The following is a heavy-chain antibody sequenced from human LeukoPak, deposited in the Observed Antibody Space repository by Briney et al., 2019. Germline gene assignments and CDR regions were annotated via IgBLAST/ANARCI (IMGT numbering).Heavy chain of an antibody. V-gene: IGHV3-23*01. CDR2: ICGNDGKT. Sequence: HPGGSLRLSCAASGFSFSTYAMSWVRQAPGKGLEWVSGICGNDGKTYYADSVKGRFTISRDNSKNTLHLQMNSLRAEDTALYYCAKETGGSCYSAIAYWGQGALVTVST. CDR3: AKETGGSCYSAIAY. CDR1: GFSFSTYA. D-gene: IGHD2-15*01. J-gene: IGHJ4*02.